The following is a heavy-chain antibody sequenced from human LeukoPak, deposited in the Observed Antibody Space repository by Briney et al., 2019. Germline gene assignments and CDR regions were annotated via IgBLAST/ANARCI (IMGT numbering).Heavy chain of an antibody. Sequence: ASVKVSCKASGYTFTSYAMNWVRQAPGQGLEWMGWINTNTGNPTYAQGFTGRFVFSLDTSVSTAYLQISSLKAEDTAVYYCARDRVSSSWYDNYYYYYYMDVWGKGTTVTVSS. CDR3: ARDRVSSSWYDNYYYYYYMDV. CDR2: INTNTGNP. V-gene: IGHV7-4-1*02. CDR1: GYTFTSYA. D-gene: IGHD6-13*01. J-gene: IGHJ6*03.